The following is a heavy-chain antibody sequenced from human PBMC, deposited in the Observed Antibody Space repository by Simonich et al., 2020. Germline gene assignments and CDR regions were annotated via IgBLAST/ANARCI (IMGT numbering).Heavy chain of an antibody. Sequence: QVQLVQSGAEVKKPGASVKVSCKPSGYTFTGYYMHWVRQAPGQGLEWTGWTNPNSGGTNYAQKVQGRVTMTRDTSISTAYMELSRLRSDDTAVYYCARGGLGHWYFDLWGRGTLVTVSS. CDR2: TNPNSGGT. D-gene: IGHD6-25*01. CDR1: GYTFTGYY. J-gene: IGHJ2*01. CDR3: ARGGLGHWYFDL. V-gene: IGHV1-2*02.